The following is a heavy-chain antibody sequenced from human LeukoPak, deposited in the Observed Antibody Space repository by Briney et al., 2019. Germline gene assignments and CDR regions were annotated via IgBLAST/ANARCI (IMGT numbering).Heavy chain of an antibody. V-gene: IGHV4-4*02. J-gene: IGHJ4*02. Sequence: SETLSLTCAVSGDSISSKWWSWVRQPPGKGLEWIGEIYHSGSTNYNPSLKSRVTISVDTSKNQFSLKLSSVTAADTAVYYCARGNVVPDYWGQGTLVTVSS. CDR3: ARGNVVPDY. CDR1: GDSISSKW. D-gene: IGHD2-15*01. CDR2: IYHSGST.